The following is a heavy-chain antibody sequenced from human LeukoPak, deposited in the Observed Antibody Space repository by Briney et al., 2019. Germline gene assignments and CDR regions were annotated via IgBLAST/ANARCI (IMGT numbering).Heavy chain of an antibody. Sequence: GGSLRLSCAASGVXFSTFEVNWVRQAPGKGLEWVSFISSSASTIFYADSVKGRFTISRDNARNSLYLQMNSLRFEDTAIYYCARVGASYGALDYWGQGALVTVSS. D-gene: IGHD1-26*01. J-gene: IGHJ4*02. CDR3: ARVGASYGALDY. CDR1: GVXFSTFE. V-gene: IGHV3-48*03. CDR2: ISSSASTI.